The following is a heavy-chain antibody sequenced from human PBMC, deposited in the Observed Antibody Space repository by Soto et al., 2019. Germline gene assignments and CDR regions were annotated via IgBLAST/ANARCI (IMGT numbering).Heavy chain of an antibody. CDR2: ITSTGDRA. V-gene: IGHV3-23*01. J-gene: IGHJ4*02. Sequence: GGSLRLSCAASGFTFSSYAMSWVRQAPGKGLEWVSSITSTGDRAYYADSVKGRFTVSRDNSKNTLYLQMNSLRAEDTAVYYCAKYYMVTRSPFDYWGQGALVTVSS. D-gene: IGHD5-18*01. CDR1: GFTFSSYA. CDR3: AKYYMVTRSPFDY.